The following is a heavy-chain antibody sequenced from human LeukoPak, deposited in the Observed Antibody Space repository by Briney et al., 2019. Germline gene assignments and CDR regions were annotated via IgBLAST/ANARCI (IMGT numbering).Heavy chain of an antibody. CDR3: AREYSSSSGRRAFDI. Sequence: SETLSLTCTVSGGSISGYYWSWIRQPPGKGLEWIGYIYYSGSTNYNPSLKGRLTISIDTSENQFSLKLSSVTAADTAVYYCAREYSSSSGRRAFDIWGQGTMVTVSS. D-gene: IGHD6-6*01. V-gene: IGHV4-59*08. CDR2: IYYSGST. J-gene: IGHJ3*02. CDR1: GGSISGYY.